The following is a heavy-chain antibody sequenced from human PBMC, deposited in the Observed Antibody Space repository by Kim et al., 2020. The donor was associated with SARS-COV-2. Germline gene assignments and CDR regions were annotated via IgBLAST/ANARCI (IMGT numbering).Heavy chain of an antibody. D-gene: IGHD5-12*01. J-gene: IGHJ3*02. CDR3: ANLRLRWNDVFDI. Sequence: SNPTLRSGVTISVDTSKNQFSLKLSSVTAADTAMYYCANLRLRWNDVFDIWGQGTMVTVSS. V-gene: IGHV4-39*01.